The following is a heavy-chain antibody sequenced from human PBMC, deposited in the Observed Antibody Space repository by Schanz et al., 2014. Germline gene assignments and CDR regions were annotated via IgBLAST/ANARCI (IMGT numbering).Heavy chain of an antibody. CDR3: AKDLGVDCGDGCFNWYFDL. J-gene: IGHJ2*01. CDR2: ISGSGGST. D-gene: IGHD2-21*02. V-gene: IGHV3-23*01. Sequence: EVQLLESGGGLVQPGGSLRLSCAASGFTFSSYAMSWVRQAPGKGLEWVIVISGSGGSTYYADSVRGRFTMSRDNSRRTRYLQMNSLRAEDTAVYFCAKDLGVDCGDGCFNWYFDLWGRGTLVTVSS. CDR1: GFTFSSYA.